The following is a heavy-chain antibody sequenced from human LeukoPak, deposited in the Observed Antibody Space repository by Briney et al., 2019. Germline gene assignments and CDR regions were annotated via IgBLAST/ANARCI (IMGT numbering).Heavy chain of an antibody. CDR2: IYPDDSNT. J-gene: IGHJ4*02. D-gene: IGHD6-6*01. CDR1: GYSFSTYW. V-gene: IGHV5-51*01. Sequence: GESLKISCKGSGYSFSTYWIGWVRQMPGKGLGWMGIIYPDDSNTRYSPSFQGQVTISADKSISTAYLQWSSLKASDTAMYYCARRYDTSSIDYWGQGTLVTVSS. CDR3: ARRYDTSSIDY.